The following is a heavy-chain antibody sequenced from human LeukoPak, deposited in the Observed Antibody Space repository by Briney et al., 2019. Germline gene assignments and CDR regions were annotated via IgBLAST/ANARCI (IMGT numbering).Heavy chain of an antibody. J-gene: IGHJ4*02. CDR3: AKDGGLWVSAHWGDS. Sequence: GGSLRLSCAASGFTFSSYTMSWVRQAPGKGLEWLSTITTSDDNTYYADSEKGRFTVSRDNSKNTLFLQMNSLRAEDTAVYYCAKDGGLWVSAHWGDSWGRGTLVTVSS. CDR2: ITTSDDNT. V-gene: IGHV3-23*01. CDR1: GFTFSSYT. D-gene: IGHD7-27*01.